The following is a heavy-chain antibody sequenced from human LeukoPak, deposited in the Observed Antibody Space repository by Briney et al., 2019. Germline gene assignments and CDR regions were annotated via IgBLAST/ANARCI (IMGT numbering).Heavy chain of an antibody. D-gene: IGHD3-16*01. CDR1: GYSFTSYW. CDR2: NYPGDSDT. CDR3: ARLMGDDVSPVDF. Sequence: PGESLKISCKGFGYSFTSYWIAWVRHMPGKGLEWMGINYPGDSDTRYSPSFQGQVTFSADRSISTAYLQWSSLKASDTAMYYCARLMGDDVSPVDFWGQGTPVIVSS. J-gene: IGHJ4*02. V-gene: IGHV5-51*01.